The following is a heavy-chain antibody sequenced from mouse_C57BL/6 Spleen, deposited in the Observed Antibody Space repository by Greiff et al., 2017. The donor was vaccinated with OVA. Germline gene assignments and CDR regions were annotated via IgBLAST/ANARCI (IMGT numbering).Heavy chain of an antibody. CDR3: ARDQAPIYDGYYEAY. Sequence: EVQLVESGPGLVKPSQSLSLTCSVTGYSITSGYYWNWIRQFPGNKLEWMGYISYDGSNNYNPSLKNRISITRDTSKNQFFLKLNSVTTEDTATYYCARDQAPIYDGYYEAYWGQGTLVTVSA. CDR2: ISYDGSN. J-gene: IGHJ3*01. CDR1: GYSITSGYY. V-gene: IGHV3-6*01. D-gene: IGHD2-3*01.